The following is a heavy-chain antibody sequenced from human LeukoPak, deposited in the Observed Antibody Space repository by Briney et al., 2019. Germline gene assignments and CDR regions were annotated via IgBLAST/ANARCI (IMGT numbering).Heavy chain of an antibody. J-gene: IGHJ4*02. CDR1: GGTFSSYA. CDR2: INPNSGGT. CDR3: AREGYTVTHFDY. D-gene: IGHD4-17*01. Sequence: ASVKVSCKASGGTFSSYAISWVRQAPGQGLEWMGWINPNSGGTNYAQKFQGWVTMTRDTSISTAYMELSRLRSDDTAVYYCAREGYTVTHFDYWGQGTLVTVSS. V-gene: IGHV1-2*04.